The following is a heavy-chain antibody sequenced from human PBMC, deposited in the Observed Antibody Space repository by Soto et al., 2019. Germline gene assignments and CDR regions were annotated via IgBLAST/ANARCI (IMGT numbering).Heavy chain of an antibody. CDR2: IKTKAEGGAT. CDR1: DFTITNAW. D-gene: IGHD2-15*01. Sequence: EVHLVESGGGLVQPGGSLRLSCAASDFTITNAWMNWVRQAPGKGLEWVGRIKTKAEGGATGYAGPLQGRFTISRDDSRNTLLRQVNSLKTEDTAVYYRTTGSVEGVWGQGATVTVSS. V-gene: IGHV3-15*07. CDR3: TTGSVEGV. J-gene: IGHJ6*02.